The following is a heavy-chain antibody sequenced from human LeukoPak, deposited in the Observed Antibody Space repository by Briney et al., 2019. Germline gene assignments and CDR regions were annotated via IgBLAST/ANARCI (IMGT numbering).Heavy chain of an antibody. Sequence: PGGSLRLSCVGSGFTFRSYGMHWVRQAPGKGLEWVAFIRHDGSKKFYADSVKGRFTISRDNSKNTLYLQMNSLRAEDTAVYYCAGDSGSYYSYGMDVWGQGTTVTVSS. J-gene: IGHJ6*02. CDR3: AGDSGSYYSYGMDV. CDR1: GFTFRSYG. CDR2: IRHDGSKK. V-gene: IGHV3-30*02. D-gene: IGHD3-10*01.